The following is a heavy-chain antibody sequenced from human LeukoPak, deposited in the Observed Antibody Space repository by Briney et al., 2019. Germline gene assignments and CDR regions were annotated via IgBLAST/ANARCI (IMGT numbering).Heavy chain of an antibody. J-gene: IGHJ3*01. CDR2: IYADGYT. CDR1: GVSFSNDY. V-gene: IGHV3-53*04. CDR3: ARDRRGEKDFDV. Sequence: PGGSLRLSCAASGVSFSNDYMGWVRQAPGKGLEWVSAIYADGYTRDAASVKGRFSISRHNSKNTVYLQMDNLRPEDTAVYYCARDRRGEKDFDVWGPGTMATVSS.